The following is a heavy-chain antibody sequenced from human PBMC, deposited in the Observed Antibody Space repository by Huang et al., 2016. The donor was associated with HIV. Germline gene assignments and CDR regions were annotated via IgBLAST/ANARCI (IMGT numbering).Heavy chain of an antibody. J-gene: IGHJ6*02. CDR1: GGSFTGNY. D-gene: IGHD3-3*01. CDR3: ARQWTILEWLLGLDV. CDR2: VNDRGAT. V-gene: IGHV4-34*02. Sequence: QMQLQQRGAGLLKPSETLSLTCGVSGGSFTGNYLTWIRQAPGKGLEWIGEVNDRGATNYNPPLNGRGTISLDKANRELSLNLRSVTAADTAVYYCARQWTILEWLLGLDVWGQGTTVIVSS.